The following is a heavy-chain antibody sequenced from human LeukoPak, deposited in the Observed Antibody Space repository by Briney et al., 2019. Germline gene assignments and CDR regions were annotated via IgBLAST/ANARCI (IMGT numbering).Heavy chain of an antibody. Sequence: GGSLRLSCAASGFTFSSYSLNWVRQAPGKGLEWVAVIWYDGSNKYYADSVKGRFTISRDNSKNTLYLQMNSLRAEDTAVYYCARDRATYYDILTGSGFDYWGQGTLVTVSS. CDR2: IWYDGSNK. V-gene: IGHV3-33*08. J-gene: IGHJ4*02. CDR1: GFTFSSYS. D-gene: IGHD3-9*01. CDR3: ARDRATYYDILTGSGFDY.